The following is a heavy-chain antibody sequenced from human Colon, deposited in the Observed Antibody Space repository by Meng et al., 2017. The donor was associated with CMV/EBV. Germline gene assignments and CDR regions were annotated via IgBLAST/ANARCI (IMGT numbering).Heavy chain of an antibody. J-gene: IGHJ4*01. CDR3: ARATKSSCWEVLDY. CDR2: SYYTGST. Sequence: QVHLQQWGAGLLQPSETLSLTCAVYGESFSGYYWTWIRQPPGRGLEWIGESYYTGSTNYSPSLKSRVTISLDTSKNQFSLKLNSVTAADTAVYYCARATKSSCWEVLDYWGHGTLVTVFS. CDR1: GESFSGYY. V-gene: IGHV4-34*01. D-gene: IGHD2-2*01.